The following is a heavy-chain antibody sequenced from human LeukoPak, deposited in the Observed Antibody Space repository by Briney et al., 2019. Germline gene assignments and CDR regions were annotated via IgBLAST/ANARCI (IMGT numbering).Heavy chain of an antibody. V-gene: IGHV4-39*01. CDR3: ARKYLAETTTSADWYFDL. Sequence: SETLSLTCTVSGGSISSSSYYWGWIRQPPGKGLEWIGSIYYSGSTYYNPSLKSRVTISVGTSKNQFSLKLSSVTAADTAVYYCARKYLAETTTSADWYFDLWGRGTLVTVSS. CDR1: GGSISSSSYY. CDR2: IYYSGST. D-gene: IGHD4-17*01. J-gene: IGHJ2*01.